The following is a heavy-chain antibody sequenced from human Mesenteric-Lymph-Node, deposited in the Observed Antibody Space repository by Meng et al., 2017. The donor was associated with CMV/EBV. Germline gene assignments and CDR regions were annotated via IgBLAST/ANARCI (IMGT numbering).Heavy chain of an antibody. D-gene: IGHD6-6*01. CDR1: GFTFSSYE. CDR2: SSSSGSTK. CDR3: ARMYSSSSGKAFDY. Sequence: GESLKISCAASGFTFSSYEMNWVRQAPGKGLEWVSYSSSSGSTKYYADSVKGRFTISRDNAKNSLYLQMNSLRAEDTAAYYCARMYSSSSGKAFDYWGQGTLVTVSS. J-gene: IGHJ4*02. V-gene: IGHV3-48*03.